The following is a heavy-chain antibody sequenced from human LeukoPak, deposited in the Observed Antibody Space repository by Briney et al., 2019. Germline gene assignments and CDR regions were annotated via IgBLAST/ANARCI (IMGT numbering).Heavy chain of an antibody. CDR3: ATLLYCGGDCYYFDY. J-gene: IGHJ4*02. CDR1: GGSISSSSYY. Sequence: SETLSLTCTVSGGSISSSSYYWGWIRQPPGKGLEWIGEIYHSGSTNYNPSLKSRVTISVDTSKNQFSLKLSSVTAADTAVYYCATLLYCGGDCYYFDYWGQGTLVTVSS. V-gene: IGHV4-39*07. CDR2: IYHSGST. D-gene: IGHD2-21*02.